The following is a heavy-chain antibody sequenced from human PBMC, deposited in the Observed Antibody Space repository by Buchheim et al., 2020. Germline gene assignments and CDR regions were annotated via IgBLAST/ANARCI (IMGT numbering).Heavy chain of an antibody. V-gene: IGHV3-23*01. D-gene: IGHD2-15*01. Sequence: EVQLLESGGGLVQPGGSLRLSCAASGFTFSSYAMSWVRQAPGKGLEWVSAISGSGGSTYYADSVKGRFTISRDNSKNTLYLQMNSLRAEDTAVYYCAKPQGIVVVVAATDDGMDVWGQGTT. CDR1: GFTFSSYA. CDR3: AKPQGIVVVVAATDDGMDV. J-gene: IGHJ6*02. CDR2: ISGSGGST.